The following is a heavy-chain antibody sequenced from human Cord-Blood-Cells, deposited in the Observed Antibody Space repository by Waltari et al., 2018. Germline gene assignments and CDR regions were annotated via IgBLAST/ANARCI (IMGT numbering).Heavy chain of an antibody. D-gene: IGHD2-2*01. CDR1: GGSISSYY. CDR3: ARDKEYQLLQGDNAFDI. Sequence: QVQLQESGPGLVKPSETLSLNCTVPGGSISSYYWSWIRQPPGKGLEWIGYIYYSGSTNYNPSLKSRVTISVDTSKNQFSLKLSSVTAADTAVYYCARDKEYQLLQGDNAFDIWGQGTMVTVSS. J-gene: IGHJ3*02. CDR2: IYYSGST. V-gene: IGHV4-59*01.